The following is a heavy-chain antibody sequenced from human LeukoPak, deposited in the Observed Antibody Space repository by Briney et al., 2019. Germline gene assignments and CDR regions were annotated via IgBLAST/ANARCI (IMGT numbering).Heavy chain of an antibody. CDR3: AKDLERGYKYGYRRGPPDY. V-gene: IGHV3-30*02. CDR1: GFTFSTYG. J-gene: IGHJ4*02. D-gene: IGHD5-18*01. Sequence: GGSLRLSCAASGFTFSTYGMHWVRQAPGKGLEWVTFADSVKGRFTISRDNSKNTLYLQMNSLRAEDTAVYYCAKDLERGYKYGYRRGPPDYWGQGTLVTVSS.